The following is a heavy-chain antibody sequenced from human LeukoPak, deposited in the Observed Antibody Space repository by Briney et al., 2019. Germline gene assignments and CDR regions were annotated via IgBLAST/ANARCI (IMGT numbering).Heavy chain of an antibody. J-gene: IGHJ4*02. V-gene: IGHV3-30*04. CDR1: GFTFSSYA. CDR3: ARGLEWSLAHPFDY. CDR2: ISYDGSNK. D-gene: IGHD3-3*01. Sequence: GGSLRLSCAASGFTFSSYAMHWVRQAPGKGLEWVAVISYDGSNKYYADSVKGRFTISRDNSKNTLYLQMNSLRAEDTAVYYCARGLEWSLAHPFDYWGQGTLVTVSS.